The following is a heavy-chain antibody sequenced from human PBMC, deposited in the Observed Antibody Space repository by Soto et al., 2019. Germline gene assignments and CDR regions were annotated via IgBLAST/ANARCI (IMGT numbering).Heavy chain of an antibody. D-gene: IGHD3-22*01. CDR2: ISYDGSNK. Sequence: QVQLVESGGGVVQPGRSLRLSCAASGFTFSSYAMHWVRQAPGKGLEWVAVISYDGSNKYYADSVKGRFTISRDNSKNTLYLQMNSLRAEDTAVYYCARPYYYDSTPPDYWGQGTLVTVSS. CDR1: GFTFSSYA. J-gene: IGHJ4*02. CDR3: ARPYYYDSTPPDY. V-gene: IGHV3-30-3*01.